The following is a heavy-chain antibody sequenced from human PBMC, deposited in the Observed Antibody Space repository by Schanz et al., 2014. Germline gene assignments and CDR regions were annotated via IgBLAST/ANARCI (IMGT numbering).Heavy chain of an antibody. CDR2: FYSSGST. J-gene: IGHJ6*02. V-gene: IGHV4-4*07. CDR3: AREKVDIVVIPGARRNYYYSGMDV. Sequence: QVQLQESGPGLVKPSETLSLTCSVSGGSISSYYWSWIRQPAGKGLEWIGRFYSSGSTNYNPSLQSRVTMPIDASKNQFSLTLSSVPAADTAVYYCAREKVDIVVIPGARRNYYYSGMDVWGQGTTVTVSS. CDR1: GGSISSYY. D-gene: IGHD2-2*01.